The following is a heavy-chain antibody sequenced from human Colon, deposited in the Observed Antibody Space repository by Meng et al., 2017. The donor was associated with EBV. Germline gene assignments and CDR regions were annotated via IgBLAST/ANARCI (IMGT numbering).Heavy chain of an antibody. CDR3: ARSAMISAWFDP. CDR2: IYYSGST. D-gene: IGHD3-22*01. CDR1: GGSISSGGYY. Sequence: QLQLTESGPGLVKPSPTLSLTGAVSGGSISSGGYYWSWIRQPPGKGLEWIGYIYYSGSTYYIPSLKSRVTISVDTAKNQFSLKLSSVTAADTAVYYCARSAMISAWFDPWGQGTLVTVSS. J-gene: IGHJ5*02. V-gene: IGHV4-30-4*01.